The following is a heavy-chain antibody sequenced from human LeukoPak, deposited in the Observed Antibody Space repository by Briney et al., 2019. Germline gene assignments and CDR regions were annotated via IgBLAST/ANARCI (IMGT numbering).Heavy chain of an antibody. J-gene: IGHJ6*03. CDR3: ASRSITVRRSGCYYYMDV. CDR2: ISHTGST. D-gene: IGHD6-6*01. Sequence: SSETLSLTCTVSGGSISSHYWSWIRQPPGKGLEWIGYISHTGSTNYNPSLKSRVTISVDTSKNQFSLKLSSVTAADTAGYYCASRSITVRRSGCYYYMDVWGKGTTVTVSS. CDR1: GGSISSHY. V-gene: IGHV4-59*11.